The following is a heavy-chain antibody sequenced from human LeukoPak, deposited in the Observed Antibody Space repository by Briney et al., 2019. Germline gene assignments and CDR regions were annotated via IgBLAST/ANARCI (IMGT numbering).Heavy chain of an antibody. CDR3: ARGGDNYDILTQ. Sequence: ASMKVSCKASEYIFTDYYIHWVRQAPGQALEWMGCINPHSGGTNYAQNFQYRVTMTGDTSIRTAYMELSRLISDDTAIYYCARGGDNYDILTQWGQGTLVTVSS. V-gene: IGHV1-2*02. D-gene: IGHD3-9*01. J-gene: IGHJ4*02. CDR2: INPHSGGT. CDR1: EYIFTDYY.